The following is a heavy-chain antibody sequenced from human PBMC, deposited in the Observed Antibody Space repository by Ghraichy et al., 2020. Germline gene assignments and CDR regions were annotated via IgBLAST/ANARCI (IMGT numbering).Heavy chain of an antibody. D-gene: IGHD3-10*01. CDR1: GGSFSGYY. CDR2: INHSGST. CDR3: AVRGSGSPY. Sequence: SETLSLTCAVYGGSFSGYYWSWIRQPPGKGLEWIGEINHSGSTNYNPSLKSRVTISVDTSKNQFSLKLSSVTAADTAVYYCAVRGSGSPYWGQGTLVTVSS. V-gene: IGHV4-34*01. J-gene: IGHJ4*02.